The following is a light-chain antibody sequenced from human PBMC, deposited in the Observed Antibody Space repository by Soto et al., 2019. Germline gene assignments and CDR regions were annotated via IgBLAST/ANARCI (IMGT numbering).Light chain of an antibody. Sequence: EIVMTQSPATLSVSPGERATLSCRASQSVSSNLAWYQQKPGQAPRLLIYGASTRATGIPVRFSGSGSGTEFTLTISSPQSEDFAVYYCQHYSDWTRYTFGQGTKLEIK. J-gene: IGKJ2*01. CDR2: GAS. CDR1: QSVSSN. V-gene: IGKV3-15*01. CDR3: QHYSDWTRYT.